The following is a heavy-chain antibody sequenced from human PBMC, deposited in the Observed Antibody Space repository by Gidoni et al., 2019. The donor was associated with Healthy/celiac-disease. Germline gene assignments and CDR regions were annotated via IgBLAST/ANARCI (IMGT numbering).Heavy chain of an antibody. J-gene: IGHJ3*02. D-gene: IGHD6-13*01. Sequence: EVQLVESGGGLIQPGGSLRLSCAASGFTVSSNYMSWVRQAPGKGLEWVSVIYSGGSTYYADSVKGRFTSSRDNAKNTLYLQMNSLRAEDTDVYYCARARIAASAFDIWGQGTMVTVSS. CDR2: IYSGGST. CDR3: ARARIAASAFDI. V-gene: IGHV3-53*01. CDR1: GFTVSSNY.